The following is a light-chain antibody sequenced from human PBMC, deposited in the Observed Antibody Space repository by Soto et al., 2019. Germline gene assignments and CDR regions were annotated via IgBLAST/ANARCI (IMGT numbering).Light chain of an antibody. Sequence: QSALTHPASVSGSPGQSITISCTGTSSDVGGYNYVSWYQHHPGKAPKLMIYDVSNRPSGVSNRFSGSKSGNTASLTISGLQPEDEADYYCSSYTTSNTRQIVLGTGTKLTVL. J-gene: IGLJ1*01. CDR2: DVS. CDR1: SSDVGGYNY. V-gene: IGLV2-14*03. CDR3: SSYTTSNTRQIV.